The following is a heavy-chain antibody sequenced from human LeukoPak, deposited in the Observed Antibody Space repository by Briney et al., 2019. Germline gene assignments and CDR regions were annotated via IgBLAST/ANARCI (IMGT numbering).Heavy chain of an antibody. J-gene: IGHJ4*02. Sequence: ASAKVSCKASGYTFTGYYMHWVRQAPGQGLEWMGWINPHSGGTNYALKFQVRVTMTRDTSISTAYMDLSRLRFDDTAVYYCARTAAYYGEPEMTFDYWGQGTLVTVSS. D-gene: IGHD4-17*01. CDR1: GYTFTGYY. CDR3: ARTAAYYGEPEMTFDY. CDR2: INPHSGGT. V-gene: IGHV1-2*02.